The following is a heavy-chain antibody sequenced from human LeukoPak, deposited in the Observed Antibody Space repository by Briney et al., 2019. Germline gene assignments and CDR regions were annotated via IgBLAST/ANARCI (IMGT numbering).Heavy chain of an antibody. Sequence: SETLSLTCTVSGGSISSSSYYWGWIRQPPGKGLEWIGSIYYSGSTYYNPSLKSRVTISVDTSKNHFSLKLSSVTAADTAVYYCARRSGKWFGESGIFDPWGQGTLVTVSS. D-gene: IGHD3-10*01. V-gene: IGHV4-39*01. CDR1: GGSISSSSYY. CDR2: IYYSGST. J-gene: IGHJ5*02. CDR3: ARRSGKWFGESGIFDP.